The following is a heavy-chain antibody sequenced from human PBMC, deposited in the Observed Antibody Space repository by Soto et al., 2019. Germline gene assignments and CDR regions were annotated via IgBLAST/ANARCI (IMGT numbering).Heavy chain of an antibody. D-gene: IGHD6-6*01. CDR2: IIPILGTA. CDR3: ATRYSSSPRSRRDYYYYGMDV. CDR1: GGTFSSYA. J-gene: IGHJ6*02. V-gene: IGHV1-69*13. Sequence: SVKVSCKASGGTFSSYAISWVRQAPGQGLEWMGGIIPILGTANYAQKFQGRVTITADESTGTAYMELSSLRSEDAAVYYCATRYSSSPRSRRDYYYYGMDVWGQGTTVTVSS.